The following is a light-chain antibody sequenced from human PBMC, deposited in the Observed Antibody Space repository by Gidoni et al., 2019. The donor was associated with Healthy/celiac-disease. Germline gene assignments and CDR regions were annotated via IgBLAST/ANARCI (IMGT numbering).Light chain of an antibody. J-gene: IGKJ2*02. Sequence: DIQMTQSPSTLSASVGDRVTITCRASQSISSWLAWYQQKPGKAPKLLFYKASSLESGVPSRFSGCGSGTEFTLTISSLQPDDFATYYCQQQGTFGQGTKLEIK. CDR1: QSISSW. V-gene: IGKV1-5*03. CDR2: KAS. CDR3: QQQGT.